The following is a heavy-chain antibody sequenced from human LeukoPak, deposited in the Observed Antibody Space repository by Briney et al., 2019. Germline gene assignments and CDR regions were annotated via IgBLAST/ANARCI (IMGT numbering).Heavy chain of an antibody. CDR3: ARVSLRVVPAAKVWFDP. CDR2: VNPNSGGT. J-gene: IGHJ5*02. V-gene: IGHV1-2*02. D-gene: IGHD2-2*01. Sequence: GASVKVSCKASGYTFIAYYIHWVRQAPGQGLEWMGWVNPNSGGTNYAQKFQGRVTMTRDTSISTAYMELSSLRSEDTAVYYCARVSLRVVPAAKVWFDPWGQGTLVTVSS. CDR1: GYTFIAYY.